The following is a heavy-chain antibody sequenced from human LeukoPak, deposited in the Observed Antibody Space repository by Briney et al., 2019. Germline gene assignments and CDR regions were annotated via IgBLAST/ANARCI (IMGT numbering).Heavy chain of an antibody. J-gene: IGHJ4*02. CDR3: ATEFFYRYDSSGLLDY. CDR1: GLTFSTYT. V-gene: IGHV3-21*01. D-gene: IGHD3-22*01. CDR2: ISSSGSYR. Sequence: PGGSLRLSCAASGLTFSTYTMNWVRQAPGKGLELVSSISSSGSYRYYADSVKGRFTISRDSAKNSLFLQMNSLRAEDTAVYYCATEFFYRYDSSGLLDYWGQGTLVTVSS.